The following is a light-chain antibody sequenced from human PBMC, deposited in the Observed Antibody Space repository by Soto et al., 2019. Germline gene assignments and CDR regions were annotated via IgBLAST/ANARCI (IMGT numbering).Light chain of an antibody. Sequence: QSALTQPASVSGSPGQSITISCTGTSPNVGIFKLVSWYQQHPGKAPKLIIFEGDKRPSGVSNRFSGSKSGSTASLTISGLRDEDEADYYCSSYSTSYFYFFGSGTKLTVL. CDR1: SPNVGIFKL. V-gene: IGLV2-14*02. CDR3: SSYSTSYFYF. J-gene: IGLJ1*01. CDR2: EGD.